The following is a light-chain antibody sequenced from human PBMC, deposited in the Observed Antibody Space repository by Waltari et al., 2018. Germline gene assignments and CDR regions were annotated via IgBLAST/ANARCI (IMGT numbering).Light chain of an antibody. Sequence: DIVMTQSPDSLAVSLGEMATIKCQSSQSVLYTSNNKNYLAWYQQKPGQPPKLLIYWASARESGVPDRFSGSGSGTDFTLTIRSLQAEDVAVYYCHQYYTTPCSFGQGTKLEIK. CDR3: HQYYTTPCS. CDR1: QSVLYTSNNKNY. J-gene: IGKJ2*04. CDR2: WAS. V-gene: IGKV4-1*01.